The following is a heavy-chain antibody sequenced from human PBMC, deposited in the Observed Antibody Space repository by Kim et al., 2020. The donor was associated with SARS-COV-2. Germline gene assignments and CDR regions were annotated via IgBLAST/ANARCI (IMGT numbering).Heavy chain of an antibody. V-gene: IGHV4-39*01. CDR2: IYYSGSF. D-gene: IGHD5-12*01. CDR3: VRDRYGRSFDP. CDR1: GGSISNSNYY. J-gene: IGHJ5*02. Sequence: SETLSLTCTVSGGSISNSNYYWAWIRQPPGKGLGWIGNIYYSGSFFNNPSLTSRVTVSLDRSKNQFSLKLRSVTAADTAVYYCVRDRYGRSFDPWSQGTQVTVSS.